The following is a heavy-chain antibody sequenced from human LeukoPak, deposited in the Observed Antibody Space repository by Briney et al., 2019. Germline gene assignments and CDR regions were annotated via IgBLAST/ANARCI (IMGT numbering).Heavy chain of an antibody. D-gene: IGHD2-21*02. Sequence: PGGSLRLSCAASGFTFSSYGMHWVRQAPGKGLEWVAVISYDGSNKYYADSVKGRFTISRDNSKNTLYLQMNSLRAEDTAVYYCARDRDEVVVVTAIPGAFDIWGQGTMVTVSS. CDR1: GFTFSSYG. J-gene: IGHJ3*02. V-gene: IGHV3-30*03. CDR3: ARDRDEVVVVTAIPGAFDI. CDR2: ISYDGSNK.